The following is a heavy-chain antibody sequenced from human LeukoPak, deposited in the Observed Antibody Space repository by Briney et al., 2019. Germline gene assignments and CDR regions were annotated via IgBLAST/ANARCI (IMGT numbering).Heavy chain of an antibody. CDR2: INPNSGGT. D-gene: IGHD5-12*01. CDR3: ARESNSGYDQSGDFDY. Sequence: ASVKASCKASGYTFTGYYMHWVRQAPGQGLEWMGWINPNSGGTNYAQKFQGRVTMTRDTSISTAYMELSRLRSDDTAVYYCARESNSGYDQSGDFDYWGQGTLVTVSS. CDR1: GYTFTGYY. J-gene: IGHJ4*02. V-gene: IGHV1-2*02.